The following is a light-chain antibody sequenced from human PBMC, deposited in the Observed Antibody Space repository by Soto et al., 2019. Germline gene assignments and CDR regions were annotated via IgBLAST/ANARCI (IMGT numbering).Light chain of an antibody. J-gene: IGKJ3*01. V-gene: IGKV1-9*01. Sequence: DIQLTQSPSFLSASVGDRVTITCRASQGISSYLAWYQQKPGKAPKLLIYAASTLQSGVPSSFSGSGSGTEFTLTISSLQPEDFXTYYCQQLNSYPITFGPGTKVDIK. CDR3: QQLNSYPIT. CDR2: AAS. CDR1: QGISSY.